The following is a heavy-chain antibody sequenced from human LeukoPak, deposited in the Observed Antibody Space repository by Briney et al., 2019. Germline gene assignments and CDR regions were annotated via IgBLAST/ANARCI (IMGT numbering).Heavy chain of an antibody. CDR2: IEHDGTTK. D-gene: IGHD2/OR15-2a*01. CDR3: ARDNMAYFDY. V-gene: IGHV3-7*03. J-gene: IGHJ4*02. Sequence: GGSLRLSCTVSGFTFSAYWMSWVRQAPGKGLERVANIEHDGTTKFYLDSVKGRFTISRDNAKNSLYLQMNSLRAEDTAVYYCARDNMAYFDYWGQGTLVTVSS. CDR1: GFTFSAYW.